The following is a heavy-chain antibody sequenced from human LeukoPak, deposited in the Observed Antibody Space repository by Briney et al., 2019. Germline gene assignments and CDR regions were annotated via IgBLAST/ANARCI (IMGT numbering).Heavy chain of an antibody. J-gene: IGHJ5*02. Sequence: PGGSLRLSCAASGFTISGSAMHWVRQASGKGLEWVGRIRSKANTYATTYAASVKGRFTISRDDSKNTAYLQMNSLKTEDTAVYYCTREGIFGWFDPWGQGTLVTVSS. CDR2: IRSKANTYAT. CDR1: GFTISGSA. D-gene: IGHD3-3*01. V-gene: IGHV3-73*01. CDR3: TREGIFGWFDP.